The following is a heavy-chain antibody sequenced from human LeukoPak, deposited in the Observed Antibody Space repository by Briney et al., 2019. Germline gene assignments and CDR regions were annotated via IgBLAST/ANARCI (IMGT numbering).Heavy chain of an antibody. CDR2: INWNGGST. Sequence: GGSLRLSCAASGFTFDDYGMSWVRQAPRKGLEWVSGINWNGGSTGYADSVKGRFTISRDNAKNSLYLQMNSLRAEDTAVYYCANEEDGDIVVVPAVTGHWGQGTLVTVSS. CDR1: GFTFDDYG. D-gene: IGHD2-2*01. CDR3: ANEEDGDIVVVPAVTGH. V-gene: IGHV3-20*04. J-gene: IGHJ4*02.